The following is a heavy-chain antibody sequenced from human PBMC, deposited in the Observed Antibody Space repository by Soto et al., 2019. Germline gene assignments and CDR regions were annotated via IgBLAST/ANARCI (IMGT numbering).Heavy chain of an antibody. J-gene: IGHJ4*02. V-gene: IGHV4-34*01. Sequence: SDTLSLPCPVYAVPFRCYYVLWLGQPRGKALEWIGEINHSGSTNYNPSLKSRVTISVDTSKNQFSLKLSSVTAADTAVYYCASGAVKLGYCSSTSCYLDYWGQGTLVTFS. D-gene: IGHD2-2*01. CDR2: INHSGST. CDR3: ASGAVKLGYCSSTSCYLDY. CDR1: AVPFRCYY.